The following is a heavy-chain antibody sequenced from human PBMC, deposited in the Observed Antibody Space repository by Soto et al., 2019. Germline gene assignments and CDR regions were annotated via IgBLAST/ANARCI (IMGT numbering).Heavy chain of an antibody. J-gene: IGHJ5*02. V-gene: IGHV3-9*01. CDR3: AKAPNLVTRWFDP. Sequence: EVHLVESGGGLVQPGGSLRLSCAATGITFEEFAIHWVRQAPGKGLEWVSGINWNSGSIGYADSVKGRFTISRDNAKNSLYLHLNSLRAEDTALYYCAKAPNLVTRWFDPWGQGTLVTVSS. D-gene: IGHD3-9*01. CDR1: GITFEEFA. CDR2: INWNSGSI.